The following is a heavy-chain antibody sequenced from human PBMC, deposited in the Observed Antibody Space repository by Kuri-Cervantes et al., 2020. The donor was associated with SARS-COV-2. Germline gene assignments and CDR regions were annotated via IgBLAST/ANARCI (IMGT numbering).Heavy chain of an antibody. D-gene: IGHD6-13*01. V-gene: IGHV3-11*01. CDR3: VKDMAAAGPGGAFDF. Sequence: GESLKISCAASGFTFSDYYMSWIRQAPGKGLEWVSYISSSGSTIYYADSVKGRFTISRDNAKKSLYLQMESLRTDDTALYYCVKDMAAAGPGGAFDFWGQGTTVTVSS. J-gene: IGHJ3*01. CDR2: ISSSGSTI. CDR1: GFTFSDYY.